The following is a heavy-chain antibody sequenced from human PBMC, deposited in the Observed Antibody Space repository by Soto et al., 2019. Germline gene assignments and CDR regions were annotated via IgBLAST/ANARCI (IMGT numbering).Heavy chain of an antibody. CDR1: EGCLNAYL. CDR2: RNHSGST. Sequence: AVQEGCLNAYLCSWTLQRLEQELEWIGERNHSGSTNFNPSLKSRVAISADTSRNQFSLRVTSVTAADTAVYYCAGREFASSSFHYYYYAVDVWGQGTTVIVS. J-gene: IGHJ6*02. D-gene: IGHD6-6*01. CDR3: AGREFASSSFHYYYYAVDV. V-gene: IGHV4-34*01.